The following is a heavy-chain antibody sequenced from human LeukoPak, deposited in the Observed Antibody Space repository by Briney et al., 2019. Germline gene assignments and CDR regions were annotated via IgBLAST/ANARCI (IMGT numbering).Heavy chain of an antibody. CDR1: GGTFSSFA. CDR3: AIRSDGAYCGGDCFYLDY. D-gene: IGHD2-21*02. CDR2: IIPILNIE. Sequence: SVRVSCKTSGGTFSSFALTWVRLAPGQGLEWMGRIIPILNIEEYAQRFQGRVTITADTSTSTVYMELSSLRSEDTAIYYCAIRSDGAYCGGDCFYLDYWGQGTLVTVSS. V-gene: IGHV1-69*04. J-gene: IGHJ4*02.